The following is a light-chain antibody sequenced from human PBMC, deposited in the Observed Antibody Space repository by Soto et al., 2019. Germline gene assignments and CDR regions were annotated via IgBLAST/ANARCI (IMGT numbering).Light chain of an antibody. Sequence: DIQLTQSPSSLSASVGDRVTITCRVSQGISSYLNWYRQKPGKVPKLLIYAASSLQSGVPSRFSGSGSGTDFTLTISSLQPEDFATYYCKQFNSYPITVGQGTRLEIK. CDR1: QGISSY. V-gene: IGKV1-16*01. J-gene: IGKJ5*01. CDR3: KQFNSYPIT. CDR2: AAS.